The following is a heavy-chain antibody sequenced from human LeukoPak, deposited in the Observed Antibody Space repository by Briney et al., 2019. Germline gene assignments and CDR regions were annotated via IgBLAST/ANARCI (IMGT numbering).Heavy chain of an antibody. Sequence: SETLSLTCALYGGSFSGYYWSWIRQPPGKGLEWIGEINHSGSTNYNPSLKSRVTISVDTSKNQYSLKLRSVTAADTAVYYCARRIAAAAHNWFDPWGQGTLVTVSS. CDR3: ARRIAAAAHNWFDP. J-gene: IGHJ5*02. D-gene: IGHD6-13*01. CDR1: GGSFSGYY. CDR2: INHSGST. V-gene: IGHV4-34*01.